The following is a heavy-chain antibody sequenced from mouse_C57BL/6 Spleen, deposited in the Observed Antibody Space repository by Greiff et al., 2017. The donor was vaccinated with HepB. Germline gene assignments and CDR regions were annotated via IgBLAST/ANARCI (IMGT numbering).Heavy chain of an antibody. Sequence: EVQLQQSGPELVKPGASVKISCKASGYTFTDYYMNWVKQSHGKSLEWIGDINPNNGGTSYNQKFKGKSTLTVEKSTSTAYMEIRSLTSEDSAVYYWARAYYGSKGDYWGQGTTLTVSS. V-gene: IGHV1-26*01. J-gene: IGHJ2*01. CDR3: ARAYYGSKGDY. D-gene: IGHD1-1*01. CDR1: GYTFTDYY. CDR2: INPNNGGT.